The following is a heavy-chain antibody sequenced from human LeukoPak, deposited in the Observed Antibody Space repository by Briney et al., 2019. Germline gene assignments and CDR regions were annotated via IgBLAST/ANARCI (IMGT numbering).Heavy chain of an antibody. Sequence: PGGSLRLSCAASGFSFSSYWMHWVRQAPGKGLEWVSLISGDGGSTYYADSVKGRFTISRDNSKNSLYLQMNSLRTEDTALYYCAKDDGSSALGCDYWGQGTPVTVSS. CDR1: GFSFSSYW. V-gene: IGHV3-43*02. J-gene: IGHJ4*02. CDR3: AKDDGSSALGCDY. CDR2: ISGDGGST. D-gene: IGHD6-6*01.